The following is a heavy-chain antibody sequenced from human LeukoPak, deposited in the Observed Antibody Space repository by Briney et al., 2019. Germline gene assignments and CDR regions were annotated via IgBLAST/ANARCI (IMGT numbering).Heavy chain of an antibody. CDR1: GFTFSSYA. CDR3: AKLSGGDCYSSCYYDMDV. Sequence: GGSLRLSCAASGFTFSSYAMSWVRQARGKGLEWVSSISGGGRTTYYANSVKGRFTISRDNSKNTLYLQMNTLRAEDTAVYYCAKLSGGDCYSSCYYDMDVWGQGTTVTVSS. J-gene: IGHJ6*02. V-gene: IGHV3-23*01. D-gene: IGHD2-21*02. CDR2: ISGGGRTT.